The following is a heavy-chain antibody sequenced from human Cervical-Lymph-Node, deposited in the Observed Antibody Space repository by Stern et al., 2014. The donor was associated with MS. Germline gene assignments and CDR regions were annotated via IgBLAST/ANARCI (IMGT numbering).Heavy chain of an antibody. D-gene: IGHD2-21*02. J-gene: IGHJ2*01. CDR3: ARGVTYCGGDCYGWYFDL. CDR1: GFTFSSYA. V-gene: IGHV3-64*01. CDR2: IRSNGGST. Sequence: VQLVESGGGLVQPGGSLRLSCAASGFTFSSYAMHWVRQAPGTGLDYVSVIRSNGGSTYYANSVKGRFTIARDNSKNTLYLHMGSLRVEDMAVYYCARGVTYCGGDCYGWYFDLWGRGTLVTVSS.